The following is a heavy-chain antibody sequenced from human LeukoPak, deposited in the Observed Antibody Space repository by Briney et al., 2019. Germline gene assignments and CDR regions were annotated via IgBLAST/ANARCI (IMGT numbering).Heavy chain of an antibody. CDR3: ANSANYGGNSGYFDY. CDR1: GGSISSSSYY. D-gene: IGHD4-23*01. Sequence: SETLSLTCTVSGGSISSSSYYWGWIRQPPGKGLEWIGSIYYSGNTYYNPSLKSRITISIDTSKNQFSLKLSSVTAADTAVYYCANSANYGGNSGYFDYWGQGTLVTVSS. V-gene: IGHV4-39*01. J-gene: IGHJ4*02. CDR2: IYYSGNT.